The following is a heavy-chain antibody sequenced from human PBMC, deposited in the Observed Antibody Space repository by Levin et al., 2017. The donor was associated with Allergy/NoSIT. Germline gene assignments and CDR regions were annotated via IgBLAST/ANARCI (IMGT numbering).Heavy chain of an antibody. CDR2: ISYDSFGT. CDR3: EAGRDAFDI. Sequence: GESLKISCAASGFTFRNFGMHWIRQAPGKGLEWVAYISYDSFGTYYADSVKGRFTISRDNFKNILYLQMNSLRPEDTAVYYCEAGRDAFDIWGQGTPVSVSS. J-gene: IGHJ3*02. D-gene: IGHD6-19*01. CDR1: GFTFRNFG. V-gene: IGHV3-30*03.